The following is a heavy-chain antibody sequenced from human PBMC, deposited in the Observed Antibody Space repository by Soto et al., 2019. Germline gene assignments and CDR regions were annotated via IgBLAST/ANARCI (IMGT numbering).Heavy chain of an antibody. V-gene: IGHV3-30*18. D-gene: IGHD3-10*01. J-gene: IGHJ6*02. CDR2: ISYDGSNK. CDR1: GFTFSSYG. Sequence: PVGSLRLSCAASGFTFSSYGMHWVRQAPGKGLEWVAVISYDGSNKYYADSVKGRFTISRDNSKNTLYLQMNSLRAEDTAVYYCEKDGGITADWGQGTTVTVSS. CDR3: EKDGGITAD.